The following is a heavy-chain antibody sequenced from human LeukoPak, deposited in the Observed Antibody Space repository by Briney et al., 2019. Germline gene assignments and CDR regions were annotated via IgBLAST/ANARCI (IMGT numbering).Heavy chain of an antibody. D-gene: IGHD4-17*01. V-gene: IGHV1-18*01. CDR1: GYTFHSYG. J-gene: IGHJ4*02. CDR2: INAYNGNT. CDR3: ARSPTTVTRSDF. Sequence: ASVKASCKASGYTFHSYGISWVRQAPGQGLEWMGWINAYNGNTNYAQKLQGRLTITTDTSTTTASMELRSLRSDDTAVYYCARSPTTVTRSDFWGQGTLVTVSS.